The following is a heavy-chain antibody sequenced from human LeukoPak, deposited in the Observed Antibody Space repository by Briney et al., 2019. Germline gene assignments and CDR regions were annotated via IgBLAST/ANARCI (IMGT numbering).Heavy chain of an antibody. D-gene: IGHD3-22*01. CDR2: INHSGST. V-gene: IGHV4-34*01. J-gene: IGHJ4*02. CDR1: GGSFSGCY. Sequence: SETLSLTCAVYGGSFSGCYWSWIRQPPGKGLEWIGEINHSGSTNYNPSLKSRVTISVDTSKNQFSLKLNSVTAADTAVYYCARGSDYYYDSSGYFWVLWGQGTLVTVSS. CDR3: ARGSDYYYDSSGYFWVL.